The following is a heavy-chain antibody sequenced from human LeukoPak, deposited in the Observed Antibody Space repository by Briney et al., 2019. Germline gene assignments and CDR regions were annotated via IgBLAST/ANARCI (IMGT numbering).Heavy chain of an antibody. CDR1: GFTFSSYG. V-gene: IGHV3-30*18. CDR3: AKDPGISSTSPNWFDP. D-gene: IGHD2-2*01. J-gene: IGHJ5*02. CDR2: ISYDGGKK. Sequence: GRSLRLSCAASGFTFSSYGVHWVRQAPGKGLEWVAVISYDGGKKYYADSVKGRFTISRDNSKNTLYLQMNSLRAEDTAVYYCAKDPGISSTSPNWFDPWGQGTLVTVSS.